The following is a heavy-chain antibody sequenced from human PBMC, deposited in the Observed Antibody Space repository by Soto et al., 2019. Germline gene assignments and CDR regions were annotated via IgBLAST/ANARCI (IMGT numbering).Heavy chain of an antibody. D-gene: IGHD2-8*01. CDR1: GYTFTNYD. V-gene: IGHV1-8*01. Sequence: QVQLGQSGAEVKKPGASVKVSCKASGYTFTNYDFNWVRQAAGQGLEWMGWMHPYSGATGYAQKFRGRVTMTRDTSISTAYVELSSLRSDDTAVYYCVRDGGPLSDPNDHFDLWGRGTLVTVSS. CDR2: MHPYSGAT. CDR3: VRDGGPLSDPNDHFDL. J-gene: IGHJ2*01.